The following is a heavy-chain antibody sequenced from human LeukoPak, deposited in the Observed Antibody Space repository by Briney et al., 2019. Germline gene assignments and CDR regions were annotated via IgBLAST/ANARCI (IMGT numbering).Heavy chain of an antibody. D-gene: IGHD3-10*01. CDR1: GGSISSSSYY. Sequence: PSETLSLTCTVSGGSISSSSYYWGWIRQPPGKGLEWIGSIYYSGSTYYNPSLKSRVTISVDTSKNQFSLKLSSVTAADTVVYYCANYYYGSGSYYQYTFDIWGQGTMVTVSS. CDR3: ANYYYGSGSYYQYTFDI. CDR2: IYYSGST. J-gene: IGHJ3*02. V-gene: IGHV4-39*01.